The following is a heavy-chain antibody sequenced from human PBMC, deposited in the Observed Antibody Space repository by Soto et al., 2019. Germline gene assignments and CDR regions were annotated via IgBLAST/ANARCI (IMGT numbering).Heavy chain of an antibody. V-gene: IGHV2-70*11. D-gene: IGHD1-26*01. CDR1: GFSLSTSGMC. CDR3: ARSTLIVGATTDFDY. Sequence: SGPTLVNPTQTLTLTCTFSGFSLSTSGMCVSWIRQPPGKALEWLARIDWDDDKYYSTSLKTRLTISKDTSKNQVVLTMTNMDPVDTATYYCARSTLIVGATTDFDYWGQGTLVTVSS. J-gene: IGHJ4*02. CDR2: IDWDDDK.